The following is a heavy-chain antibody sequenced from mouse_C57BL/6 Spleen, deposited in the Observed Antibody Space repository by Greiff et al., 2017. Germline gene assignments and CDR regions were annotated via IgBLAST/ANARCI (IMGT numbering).Heavy chain of an antibody. Sequence: VMLVESGAELVKPGASVKISCKASGYAFSSYWMNWVKQRPGKGLEWIGQIYPGAGDTNYNGTFKGKATLTADKSSSTADMQLSSLSSEDSAFYFCARTDYYAMDYWGQGTSVTVSS. V-gene: IGHV1-80*01. CDR2: IYPGAGDT. CDR1: GYAFSSYW. CDR3: ARTDYYAMDY. J-gene: IGHJ4*01.